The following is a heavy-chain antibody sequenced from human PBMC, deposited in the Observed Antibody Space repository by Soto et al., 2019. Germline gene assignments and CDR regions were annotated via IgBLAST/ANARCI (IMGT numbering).Heavy chain of an antibody. CDR2: ISGSGGST. Sequence: GGSLRLSCAASGFTFSSYAMSWVRQAPGKGLEWVSAISGSGGSTYYADSVKGRFTISRDNSKNTLYLQRNSLRAEDTAVYYCAKDGVSGAYGSGNKHYYYYGMDVWGQGTTVTVSS. CDR3: AKDGVSGAYGSGNKHYYYYGMDV. CDR1: GFTFSSYA. J-gene: IGHJ6*02. V-gene: IGHV3-23*01. D-gene: IGHD3-10*01.